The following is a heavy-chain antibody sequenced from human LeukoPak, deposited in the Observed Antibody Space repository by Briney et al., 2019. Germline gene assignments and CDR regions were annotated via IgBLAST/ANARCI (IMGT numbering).Heavy chain of an antibody. D-gene: IGHD4-11*01. CDR3: AKPADYSTYYFDY. J-gene: IGHJ4*02. CDR2: ISYDGSNK. V-gene: IGHV3-30*18. Sequence: GGSLRLSCAASGFTFRSYAMSWVRQAPGKGLEWVAVISYDGSNKYYADSVKGRFTISRDNSKNTLYLQMNSLRAEDTAVYYCAKPADYSTYYFDYWGQGTLVTVSS. CDR1: GFTFRSYA.